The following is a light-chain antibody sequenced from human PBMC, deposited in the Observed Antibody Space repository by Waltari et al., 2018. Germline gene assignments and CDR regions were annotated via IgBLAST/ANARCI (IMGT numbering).Light chain of an antibody. CDR3: CSFASTSTLNWV. J-gene: IGLJ3*02. Sequence: QSALTQPASGSGSPGHAVTISRTDTSEDVWNYNLFSWYQQHPGKVPQLMIYEGTKRPSGVSNRFSGSKSGNTASLTISGLQAEDEADYYCCSFASTSTLNWVFGGGTKLTVL. CDR1: SEDVWNYNL. CDR2: EGT. V-gene: IGLV2-23*01.